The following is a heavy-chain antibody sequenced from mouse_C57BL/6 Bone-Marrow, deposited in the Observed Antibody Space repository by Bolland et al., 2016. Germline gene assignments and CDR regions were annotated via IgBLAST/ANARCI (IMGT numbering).Heavy chain of an antibody. CDR2: CSK. J-gene: IGHJ3*01. Sequence: CSKYYNPSLKSRISITRDTSKNQFSLELNSVTTEDTATYYCARDHYGNPRRDYWGQGTLV. D-gene: IGHD2-1*01. V-gene: IGHV3-2*01. CDR3: ARDHYGNPRRDY.